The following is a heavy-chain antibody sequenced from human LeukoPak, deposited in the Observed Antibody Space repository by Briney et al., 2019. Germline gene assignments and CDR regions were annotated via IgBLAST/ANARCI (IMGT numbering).Heavy chain of an antibody. V-gene: IGHV3-48*04. D-gene: IGHD5/OR15-5a*01. Sequence: GGSLRLSCAASGFTFSSYSMNWVRQAPGKGLEWVSYISSSSSTIYYADSVKGRFTISRDNAKNSLYLQMNSLRAEDTAVYYCARGASTDLDLWGRGTLVTVSS. CDR1: GFTFSSYS. CDR3: ARGASTDLDL. J-gene: IGHJ2*01. CDR2: ISSSSSTI.